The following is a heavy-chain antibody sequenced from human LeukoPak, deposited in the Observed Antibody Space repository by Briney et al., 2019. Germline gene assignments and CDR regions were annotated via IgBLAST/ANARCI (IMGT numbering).Heavy chain of an antibody. J-gene: IGHJ4*02. CDR2: ISSGSTTI. Sequence: GESLKISCAASGFTSTKYSMHWVRQTPGKGLEWVSYISSGSTTIYYTDSVKGRFTISRDNAKNSLYLQMNSLRAEDTAVYYCARRESTTMVRGGVDYWGQGTLVTVSS. CDR1: GFTSTKYS. CDR3: ARRESTTMVRGGVDY. D-gene: IGHD3-10*01. V-gene: IGHV3-48*01.